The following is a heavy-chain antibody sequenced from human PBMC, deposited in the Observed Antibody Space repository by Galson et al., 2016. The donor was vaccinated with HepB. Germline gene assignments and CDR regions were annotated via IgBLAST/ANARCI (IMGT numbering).Heavy chain of an antibody. CDR2: ISNSGDS. CDR1: GGSVSGQY. J-gene: IGHJ5*02. CDR3: ARSLGSGNYLDA. V-gene: IGHV4-59*02. Sequence: SETLSLTCTVSGGSVSGQYWNWIRQPPGKGLECIGYISNSGDSKYKLSLQSRVTISIDTFRNQCSLNLLSVTAADTAVYYCARSLGSGNYLDAWGQGALVTVSS. D-gene: IGHD3-10*01.